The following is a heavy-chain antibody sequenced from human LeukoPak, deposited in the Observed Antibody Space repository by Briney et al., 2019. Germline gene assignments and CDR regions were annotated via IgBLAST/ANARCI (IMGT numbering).Heavy chain of an antibody. CDR2: ISYDGSNK. D-gene: IGHD3-16*01. V-gene: IGHV3-30*03. Sequence: PGGSLRLSCAASGFTFSSYGMHWVRQAPGKGLEWVAVISYDGSNKYYADSVKGRFTISRDNSKNTLYLQMNSLRAEDTAVYYCAVWAAAYNWFDPWGQGTLVTVSS. J-gene: IGHJ5*02. CDR1: GFTFSSYG. CDR3: AVWAAAYNWFDP.